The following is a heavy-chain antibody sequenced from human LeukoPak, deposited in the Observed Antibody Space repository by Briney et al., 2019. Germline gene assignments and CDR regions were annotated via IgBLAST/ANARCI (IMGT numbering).Heavy chain of an antibody. J-gene: IGHJ4*02. CDR1: GGSISSYY. D-gene: IGHD2/OR15-2a*01. Sequence: SETLSLTCTVSGGSISSYYWSWIRQPAGKGLEWIGYVYFTGNTNYNPSLKSRVTISMDTSKNQISLTVTSVTAADTAVYYCARHPFSSPFDFWGQGTLVAVSS. V-gene: IGHV4-59*08. CDR2: VYFTGNT. CDR3: ARHPFSSPFDF.